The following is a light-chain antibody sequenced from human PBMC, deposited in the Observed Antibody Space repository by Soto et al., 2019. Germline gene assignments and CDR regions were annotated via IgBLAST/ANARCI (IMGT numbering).Light chain of an antibody. J-gene: IGKJ5*01. CDR3: PDYNNWPSSH. Sequence: TVMTQSPATLPVSPGERATLSCRPSQSVRSNLAWYQQKPGQAPRLLIYGASTRATGIPARFSGSGSGTEFPLTISSLQSQDFAVYSCPDYNNWPSSHFGKGTRREIK. CDR1: QSVRSN. V-gene: IGKV3-15*01. CDR2: GAS.